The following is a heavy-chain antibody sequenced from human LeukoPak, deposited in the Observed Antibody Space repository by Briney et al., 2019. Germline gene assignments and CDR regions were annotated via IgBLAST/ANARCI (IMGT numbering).Heavy chain of an antibody. CDR1: GFTFSSYW. J-gene: IGHJ5*02. CDR3: ARDIGATNWFDP. Sequence: GGSLRLSCAASGFTFSSYWMHWVRHAPGKGLVWVSRINSDGRSTSYADSVKGRFTISRDNAKNTLYLQMNSLRAEDTAVYYCARDIGATNWFDPWGQGTLVTVSS. CDR2: INSDGRST. D-gene: IGHD1-26*01. V-gene: IGHV3-74*01.